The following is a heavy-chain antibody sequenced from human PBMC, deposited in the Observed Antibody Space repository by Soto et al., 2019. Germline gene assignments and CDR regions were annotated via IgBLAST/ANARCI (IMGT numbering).Heavy chain of an antibody. J-gene: IGHJ6*02. CDR3: ARHPTRSLYGDYVRRYYYYGMDV. CDR2: IYPGDSDT. Sequence: GESLKISCKGSGYSFTSYWIGWVRQMPGKGLEWMGIIYPGDSDTRYGPSFQGQVTISADKSISTAYLQWSSLKASDTAMYYCARHPTRSLYGDYVRRYYYYGMDVWGQGTTVTVSS. D-gene: IGHD4-17*01. CDR1: GYSFTSYW. V-gene: IGHV5-51*01.